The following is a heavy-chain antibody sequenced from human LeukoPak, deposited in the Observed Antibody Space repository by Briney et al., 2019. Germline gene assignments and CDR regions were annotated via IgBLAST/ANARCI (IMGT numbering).Heavy chain of an antibody. J-gene: IGHJ5*02. V-gene: IGHV4-4*07. CDR3: ARGRGREFDL. CDR1: GGSISNYY. Sequence: SETLSLTCTVSGGSISNYYWSWIPHPAGEGLEWIGRIYTSGSTNYNPSLKSRVTMSVDTSKIRFSLNLSSVTAADTAVYYCARGRGREFDLWGQGTLVTGSS. D-gene: IGHD3-10*01. CDR2: IYTSGST.